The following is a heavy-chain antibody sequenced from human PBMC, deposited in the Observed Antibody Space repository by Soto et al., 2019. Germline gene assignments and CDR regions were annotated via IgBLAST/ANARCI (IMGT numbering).Heavy chain of an antibody. D-gene: IGHD6-13*01. J-gene: IGHJ2*01. CDR2: FDPEDGET. Sequence: QVQLVQSGAEVKKPGASVKVSCKVSGYTLTELSMHWVRQAPGKGLEWMGGFDPEDGETIYAQKFQGRVTMTEDTHTDTADREVSSLRSEATAVYYCAPDQYSSSWYWYFDLWGRGTLVTVSS. CDR1: GYTLTELS. CDR3: APDQYSSSWYWYFDL. V-gene: IGHV1-24*01.